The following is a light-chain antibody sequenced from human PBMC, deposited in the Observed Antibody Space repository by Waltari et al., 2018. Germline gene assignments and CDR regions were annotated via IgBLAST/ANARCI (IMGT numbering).Light chain of an antibody. Sequence: QLTQSPYSLSASVGERVTVTCRASQSIATYLNWYQQKAGEAPKLLIHFTYALQSGVPSRFSSSRSGTEFTLTIRSLRPEDSAAYYCQQTYNYPRGGFTFGPGTKVDIK. V-gene: IGKV1-39*01. CDR2: FTY. CDR1: QSIATY. CDR3: QQTYNYPRGGFT. J-gene: IGKJ3*01.